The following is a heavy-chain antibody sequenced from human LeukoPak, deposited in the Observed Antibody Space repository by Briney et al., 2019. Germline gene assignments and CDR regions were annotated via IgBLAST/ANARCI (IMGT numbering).Heavy chain of an antibody. CDR1: GYTFTGYY. CDR3: ARDQGWLHQIMQGPLDY. D-gene: IGHD5-24*01. Sequence: GASVKVSCKASGYTFTGYYMHWVRQAPGQGLEWMGWISAYNGNTNYAQKLQGRVTMTTDTSTSTAYMELRSLRSDDTAVYYCARDQGWLHQIMQGPLDYWGQGTLVTVSS. CDR2: ISAYNGNT. J-gene: IGHJ4*02. V-gene: IGHV1-18*04.